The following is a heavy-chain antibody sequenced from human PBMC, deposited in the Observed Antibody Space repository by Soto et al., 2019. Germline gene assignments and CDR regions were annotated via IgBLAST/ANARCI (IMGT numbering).Heavy chain of an antibody. CDR1: GGTFSSYA. CDR3: ARAGGIDYGDGYFDY. CDR2: IIPIFGTA. D-gene: IGHD4-17*01. V-gene: IGHV1-69*01. Sequence: QVQLVQSGAEVKKPGSSVTVSCKASGGTFSSYAISWVRQAPGQGLEWMGGIIPIFGTANYAQKFQGRVTITADESKSTAYMEMSSLRAEDTAVYYCARAGGIDYGDGYFDYWGQGTLVTVSS. J-gene: IGHJ4*02.